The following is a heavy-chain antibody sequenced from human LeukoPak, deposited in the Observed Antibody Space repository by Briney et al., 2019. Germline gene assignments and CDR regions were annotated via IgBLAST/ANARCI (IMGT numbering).Heavy chain of an antibody. CDR2: ISYDGSNK. CDR3: AKYYGSGSYYYLIYAFDI. Sequence: GGSLRLSCAASGFTFSSYGMHWVRQAPGKGLEWVAVISYDGSNKYYADSVKGRFTISRDNSKNMLYLQMNSLRAEDTAVYYCAKYYGSGSYYYLIYAFDIWGQGTMVTVSS. V-gene: IGHV3-30*18. D-gene: IGHD3-10*01. J-gene: IGHJ3*02. CDR1: GFTFSSYG.